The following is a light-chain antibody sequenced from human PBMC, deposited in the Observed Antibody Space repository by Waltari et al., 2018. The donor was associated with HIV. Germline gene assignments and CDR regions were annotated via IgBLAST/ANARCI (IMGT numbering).Light chain of an antibody. Sequence: EIVLTQSPGTLSLSPGERATLSCRASQSVTSSFLSWYQQKPGQAPRLLFYGASSRATGIPDRFSGGGSGTDFTLTISRLEPEDFAVYYCQQYVSSPLTFGGGTKVDIK. V-gene: IGKV3-20*01. J-gene: IGKJ4*01. CDR2: GAS. CDR1: QSVTSSF. CDR3: QQYVSSPLT.